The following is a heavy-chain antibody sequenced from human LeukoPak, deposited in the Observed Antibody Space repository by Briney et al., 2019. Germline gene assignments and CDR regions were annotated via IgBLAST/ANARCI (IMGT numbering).Heavy chain of an antibody. D-gene: IGHD5-12*01. CDR3: ARDWLRLGY. Sequence: GGSLRLFCAASGFTVSSYEMNWVRQAPGKGLGWVSYISSSGSVKFYADSVKGRFTISRDNAKNSLHLQMNSLRAEDTAVYYCARDWLRLGYWGQGTLVTVSS. J-gene: IGHJ4*02. V-gene: IGHV3-48*03. CDR1: GFTVSSYE. CDR2: ISSSGSVK.